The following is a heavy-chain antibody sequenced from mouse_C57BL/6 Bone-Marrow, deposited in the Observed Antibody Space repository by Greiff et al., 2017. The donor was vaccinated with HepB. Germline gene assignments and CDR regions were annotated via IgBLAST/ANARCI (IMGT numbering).Heavy chain of an antibody. D-gene: IGHD1-3*01. Sequence: LQESGAELARPGASVKMSCKASGYTFTSYTMHWVKQRPGQGLEWIGYINPSSGYTKYNQKFKDKATLTADKSSSTAYMQLSSLTSEDSAVYYCAILTFFAYWGQGTLVTVSA. CDR1: GYTFTSYT. V-gene: IGHV1-4*01. CDR3: AILTFFAY. CDR2: INPSSGYT. J-gene: IGHJ3*01.